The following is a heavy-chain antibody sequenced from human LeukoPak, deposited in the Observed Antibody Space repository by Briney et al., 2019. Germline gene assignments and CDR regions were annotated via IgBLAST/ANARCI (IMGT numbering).Heavy chain of an antibody. CDR1: GFTFSSYW. J-gene: IGHJ5*02. CDR3: AKGSYGSGAFRGAGS. CDR2: IKQDGSEK. V-gene: IGHV3-7*03. D-gene: IGHD3-10*01. Sequence: GGSLRLSCVASGFTFSSYWMNWVRLAPGKGLEWVANIKQDGSEKNYVDSVKGRFTISRDNAKNALYLQMNSLRVEDTAVYYCAKGSYGSGAFRGAGSWGQGTLVTVSS.